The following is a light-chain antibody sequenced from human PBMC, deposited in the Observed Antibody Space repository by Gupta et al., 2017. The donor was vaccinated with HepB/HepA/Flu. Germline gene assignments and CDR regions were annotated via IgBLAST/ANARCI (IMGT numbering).Light chain of an antibody. CDR1: QSVTSSY. J-gene: IGKJ1*01. CDR3: QQYGGAATWT. V-gene: IGKV3-20*01. CDR2: GVS. Sequence: EIVLTQSPGTLSLSPGERATLSCRASQSVTSSYLAWYQQKPGQAPRLLIYGVSTRATGIPDRFSGSGSGTDFTLTISRLEPEDFAVYYCQQYGGAATWTFGQGTKVEIK.